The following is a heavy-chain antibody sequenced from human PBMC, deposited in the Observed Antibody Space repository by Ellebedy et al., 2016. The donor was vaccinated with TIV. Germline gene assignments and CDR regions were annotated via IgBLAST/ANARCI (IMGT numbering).Heavy chain of an antibody. V-gene: IGHV3-48*04. CDR3: ARAHPPYYDILTGYYKDADY. CDR1: GFTFSSYS. D-gene: IGHD3-9*01. J-gene: IGHJ4*02. CDR2: ISSSSSTI. Sequence: GGSLRLSXAASGFTFSSYSMNWVRQAPGKGLEWVSYISSSSSTIYYADSVKGRFTISRDNVKNSLYLQMNSLRAEDTAVYYCARAHPPYYDILTGYYKDADYWGQGTLVTVSS.